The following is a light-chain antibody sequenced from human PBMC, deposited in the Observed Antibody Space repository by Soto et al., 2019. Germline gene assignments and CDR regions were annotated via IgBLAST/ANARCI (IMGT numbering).Light chain of an antibody. J-gene: IGLJ1*01. CDR1: KLGDKY. CDR2: QND. V-gene: IGLV3-1*01. CDR3: QAWHSDTLSV. Sequence: SYELTQPPSVSVSPGQTASITCSGDKLGDKYASWYQQKPGRSPVLVIHQNDRRPSGIPERFSGSNSGNTATLTISGTQPMDEADYYCQAWHSDTLSVFGTGTKLTVL.